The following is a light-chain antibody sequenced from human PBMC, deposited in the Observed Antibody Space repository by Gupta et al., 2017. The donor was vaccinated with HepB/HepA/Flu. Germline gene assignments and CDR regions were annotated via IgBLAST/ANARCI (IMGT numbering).Light chain of an antibody. CDR2: KER. CDR3: QVRDTSVV. Sequence: SSALTQPPSVSVSPGQTASITCSGDQLGEKYASWYRQRPGQSPILIIYKERKRPSGIPERFSGANSGNTATLRISGNEAMDEDHYYGQVRDTSVVFGGGTKLTVL. CDR1: QLGEKY. J-gene: IGLJ2*01. V-gene: IGLV3-1*01.